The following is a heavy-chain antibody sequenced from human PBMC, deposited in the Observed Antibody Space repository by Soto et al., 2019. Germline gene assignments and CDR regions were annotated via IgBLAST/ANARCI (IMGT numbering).Heavy chain of an antibody. J-gene: IGHJ5*02. Sequence: VQLVETGGGLIQPGGSLRLSCAASGFTVSSNYMSWVRQAPGKGLEWVSVIYSGGSTYYADSVKGRFTISRDNSKNTLYLQMNSLRAEDTAVYYCARGAKKWYSSGWYHWFDPWGQGTLVTVSS. CDR1: GFTVSSNY. CDR3: ARGAKKWYSSGWYHWFDP. D-gene: IGHD6-19*01. CDR2: IYSGGST. V-gene: IGHV3-53*02.